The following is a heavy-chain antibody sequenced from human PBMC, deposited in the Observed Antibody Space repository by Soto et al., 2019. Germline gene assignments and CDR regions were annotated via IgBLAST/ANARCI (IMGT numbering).Heavy chain of an antibody. V-gene: IGHV1-18*01. CDR3: GKGAFGELYFDY. CDR1: GYTFSTYG. D-gene: IGHD3-10*01. CDR2: ISAHNGDT. Sequence: SVKVSCKASGYTFSTYGISWVRQAPGQGLEWMGWISAHNGDTNYVQKLQGRVTMTTDTSTSTAYMELRSLRSDDTAVYYCGKGAFGELYFDYWGQGTLVTFSS. J-gene: IGHJ4*02.